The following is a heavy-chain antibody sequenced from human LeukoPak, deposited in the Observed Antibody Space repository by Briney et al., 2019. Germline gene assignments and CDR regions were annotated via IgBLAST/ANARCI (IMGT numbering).Heavy chain of an antibody. V-gene: IGHV4-39*01. D-gene: IGHD1-7*01. CDR2: IYYSGST. CDR3: ARLEVEGELPFDY. J-gene: IGHJ4*02. CDR1: GGSISSSSYY. Sequence: PSETLSLTCTVSGGSISSSSYYWGWIRQPLGKGLEWIGSIYYSGSTYYNPSLKSRVTISVDTSKNQFSLKLSSVTAADTAVYYCARLEVEGELPFDYWGQGTLVTVSS.